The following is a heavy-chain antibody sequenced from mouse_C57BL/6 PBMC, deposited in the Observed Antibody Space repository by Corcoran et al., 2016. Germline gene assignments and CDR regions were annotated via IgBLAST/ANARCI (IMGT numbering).Heavy chain of an antibody. V-gene: IGHV1-19*01. Sequence: EVQLHQSGPVLVKPGASVKMSCKAYGYTLTDYYMNWVKQSHGESLEWIGVINPYNGGTSYNQKFKGKATLTVDKSSSTAYMELTSLTSEDSAVYYCSSYCYFFDYWGQGITLTVSS. CDR1: GYTLTDYY. CDR2: INPYNGGT. D-gene: IGHD2-1*01. J-gene: IGHJ2*01. CDR3: SSYCYFFDY.